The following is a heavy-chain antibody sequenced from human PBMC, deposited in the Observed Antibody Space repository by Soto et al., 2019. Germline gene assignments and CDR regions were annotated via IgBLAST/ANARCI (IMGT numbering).Heavy chain of an antibody. J-gene: IGHJ5*02. CDR3: ARSNTYYDILTGYYMGNWFDP. D-gene: IGHD3-9*01. CDR1: GGSISSYY. V-gene: IGHV4-59*01. CDR2: IYYSGST. Sequence: PSETLSLTCTVSGGSISSYYWSWIRQPPGKGLEWIGYIYYSGSTNYNPSLKSRVTISVDTSKNQFSLKLSSVTAADTAVYYCARSNTYYDILTGYYMGNWFDPWGQGTLVTVSS.